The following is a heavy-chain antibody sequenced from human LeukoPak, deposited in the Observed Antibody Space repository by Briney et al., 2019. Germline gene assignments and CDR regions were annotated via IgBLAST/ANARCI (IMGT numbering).Heavy chain of an antibody. V-gene: IGHV4-59*01. Sequence: PSETLSLTCTVSGGSISSYYWSWIRQPPGKGLEWIGYIYYSGSTNYNPSLKSRVTISVDTSKNQFSLKLSSVTAADTAVYYCARDPRGAGGGGDIWGQGTMVTVSS. D-gene: IGHD3-10*01. CDR2: IYYSGST. CDR1: GGSISSYY. J-gene: IGHJ3*02. CDR3: ARDPRGAGGGGDI.